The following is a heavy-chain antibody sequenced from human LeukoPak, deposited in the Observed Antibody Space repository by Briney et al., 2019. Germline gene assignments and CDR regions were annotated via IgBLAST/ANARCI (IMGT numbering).Heavy chain of an antibody. CDR2: ISSSGSTI. J-gene: IGHJ6*04. Sequence: GGTLRLSCAGSGFPFSSHGMNWVRQAPGKGLEWVSYISSSGSTIYYADSVKGRFTISRDNAKNSLYLQMNRLRAEDTAVYYCAELGITMIGGVWGKGTTVTISS. V-gene: IGHV3-48*03. CDR1: GFPFSSHG. D-gene: IGHD3-10*02. CDR3: AELGITMIGGV.